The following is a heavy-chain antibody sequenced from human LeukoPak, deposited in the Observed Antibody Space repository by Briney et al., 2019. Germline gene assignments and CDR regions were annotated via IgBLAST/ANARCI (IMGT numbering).Heavy chain of an antibody. J-gene: IGHJ4*02. CDR2: IYYSGST. CDR3: ARGGRVVVTAIRFDY. D-gene: IGHD2-21*02. Sequence: SETLSLTCTVSGGSVSSGSYYWSWIRQPPGKGLEWIGYIYYSGSTNYNPSLKSRVTISVDTSKNQFSLKLSSVTAADTAVYYCARGGRVVVTAIRFDYWGQGTLVTVSS. V-gene: IGHV4-61*01. CDR1: GGSVSSGSYY.